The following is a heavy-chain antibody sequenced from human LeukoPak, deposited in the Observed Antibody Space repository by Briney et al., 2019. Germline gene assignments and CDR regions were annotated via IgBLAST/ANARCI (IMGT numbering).Heavy chain of an antibody. J-gene: IGHJ4*02. CDR1: GGSFSGYY. Sequence: SETLSLTCAVYGGSFSGYYWSWIRQPPGKGLEWIGEINHSGGTNYNPSLKSRVTISVDTSKNQFSLKLSSVTAADTAVYYCARHYYGSGSYFDYWGQGTLVTVSS. V-gene: IGHV4-34*01. CDR3: ARHYYGSGSYFDY. CDR2: INHSGGT. D-gene: IGHD3-10*01.